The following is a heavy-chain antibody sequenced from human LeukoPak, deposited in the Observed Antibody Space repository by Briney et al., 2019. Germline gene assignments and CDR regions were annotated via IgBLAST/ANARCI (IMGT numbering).Heavy chain of an antibody. Sequence: GGSLGLSCAASGNYWLHWVRQAPGKGLVWVSHINSDGSWTSYADSVKGRFTISKDNAKNTVYLQMNSLRAEDTAVYYCVSFYETYWGRGTLVTVSS. CDR3: VSFYETY. CDR1: GNYW. J-gene: IGHJ4*02. D-gene: IGHD2/OR15-2a*01. CDR2: INSDGSWT. V-gene: IGHV3-74*01.